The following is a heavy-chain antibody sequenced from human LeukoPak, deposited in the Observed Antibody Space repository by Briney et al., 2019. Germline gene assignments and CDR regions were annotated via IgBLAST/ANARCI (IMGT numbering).Heavy chain of an antibody. CDR2: INSDGSST. D-gene: IGHD4-23*01. J-gene: IGHJ4*02. CDR1: GFTFSNYW. Sequence: PGGSLRLSCAASGFTFSNYWMYWVRQAPGKGLVWVSRINSDGSSTSYADSVKGRFTISRDNAKNTLYLQMSSLRAEDSAVYYCARGGTVVSQLMGYWGQGTVVTVSS. CDR3: ARGGTVVSQLMGY. V-gene: IGHV3-74*01.